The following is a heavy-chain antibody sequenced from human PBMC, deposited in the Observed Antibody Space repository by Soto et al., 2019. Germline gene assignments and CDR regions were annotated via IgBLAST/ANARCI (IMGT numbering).Heavy chain of an antibody. V-gene: IGHV1-58*02. D-gene: IGHD6-19*01. Sequence: GASGKVFCKASGFTFANSGMQWGRQASGQRLEWIGWIVVGSGNTNYAQKFQERVTITRDMSTSTAYMELSSLRSEDTAVYYCAAAPSSGWRNSAFDIWGQATMVTVPS. J-gene: IGHJ3*02. CDR3: AAAPSSGWRNSAFDI. CDR1: GFTFANSG. CDR2: IVVGSGNT.